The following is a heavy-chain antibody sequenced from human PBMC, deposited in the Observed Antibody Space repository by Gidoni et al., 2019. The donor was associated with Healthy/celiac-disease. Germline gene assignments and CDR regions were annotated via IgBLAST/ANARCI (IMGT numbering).Heavy chain of an antibody. CDR2: IYYSGST. D-gene: IGHD3-22*01. V-gene: IGHV4-61*01. Sequence: QVQLQESGPGLVKPSETLSLTCTVSGGSVSSGSYYWSWIRQPPGKGLEWIGYIYYSGSTNYNPSLKSRVTISVDTSKNKFSLKLSSVTAADTAVYYCASEYYYDSSGYYYNDYWGQGTLVTVSS. CDR3: ASEYYYDSSGYYYNDY. J-gene: IGHJ4*02. CDR1: GGSVSSGSYY.